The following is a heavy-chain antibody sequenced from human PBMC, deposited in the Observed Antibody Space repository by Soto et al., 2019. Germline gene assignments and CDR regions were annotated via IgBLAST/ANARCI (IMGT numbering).Heavy chain of an antibody. Sequence: EVQLLESGGGSVQPGGSLRLSCAASGFTFSNYAMTWVRQAPGKGLEWVSAISGSGGSTFYAASVKGRFTVSRDNSKSTLYLQVSSLTAEYTAVYYCAKDRCICTNCPSLTRPFYYWCQGPLVTVS. CDR2: ISGSGGST. J-gene: IGHJ4*02. D-gene: IGHD2-2*01. V-gene: IGHV3-23*01. CDR3: AKDRCICTNCPSLTRPFYY. CDR1: GFTFSNYA.